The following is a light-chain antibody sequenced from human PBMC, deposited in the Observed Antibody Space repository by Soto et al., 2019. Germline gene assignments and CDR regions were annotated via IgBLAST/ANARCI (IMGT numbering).Light chain of an antibody. V-gene: IGKV3-15*01. CDR2: GAV. Sequence: EIVMTQSPATLSVSPGERATLSCRASQSVNNNLAWYQQKPGQAPRLIIYGAVTRATGTPARFSGSGSGTEFNLTITSLQSEDFAVYYCQQYNNWPWTFGQGTKVEIK. J-gene: IGKJ1*01. CDR3: QQYNNWPWT. CDR1: QSVNNN.